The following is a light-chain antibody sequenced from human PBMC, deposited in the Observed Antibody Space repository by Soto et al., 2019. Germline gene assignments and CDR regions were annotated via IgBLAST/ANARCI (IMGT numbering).Light chain of an antibody. CDR3: LQRSNWPLT. J-gene: IGKJ3*01. CDR2: DAS. CDR1: QSVSGY. Sequence: EIVLTQSPATLSLSPGERATLSCRASQSVSGYLAWYQQKPGQPPRVLIYDASNRATGNPARFSGSGSGTDFTLTISSLEPEDFALYYCLQRSNWPLTFGPGTKIDLK. V-gene: IGKV3-11*01.